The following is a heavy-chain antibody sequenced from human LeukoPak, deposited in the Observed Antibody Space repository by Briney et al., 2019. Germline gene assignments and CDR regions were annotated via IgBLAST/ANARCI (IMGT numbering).Heavy chain of an antibody. J-gene: IGHJ4*02. CDR3: ARSYSSSRGTFDY. Sequence: PGGSLRLSCAASGLTVGSNYMSWVRQAPGKGLEWVSSITSSSSYIYYADSVKGRFTISRDNAKNSLYLQMNSLRAEDTAVYYCARSYSSSRGTFDYWGQGTLVTVSS. V-gene: IGHV3-21*01. CDR2: ITSSSSYI. D-gene: IGHD6-6*01. CDR1: GLTVGSNY.